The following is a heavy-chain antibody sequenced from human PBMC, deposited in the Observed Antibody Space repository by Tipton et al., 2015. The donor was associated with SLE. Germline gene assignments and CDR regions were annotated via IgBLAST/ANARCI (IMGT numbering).Heavy chain of an antibody. V-gene: IGHV3-53*01. CDR3: TAYYYDSSGYYYDY. CDR2: IYSGGDT. CDR1: GLNVSDNY. D-gene: IGHD3-22*01. Sequence: GSLRLSCAASGLNVSDNYMSWVRQAPGKGLEWVSVIYSGGDTYYADSVKGRFAISRDNAKNSLYLQMNSLRAEDTAVYYPTAYYYDSSGYYYDYWGQGTLVTVSS. J-gene: IGHJ4*02.